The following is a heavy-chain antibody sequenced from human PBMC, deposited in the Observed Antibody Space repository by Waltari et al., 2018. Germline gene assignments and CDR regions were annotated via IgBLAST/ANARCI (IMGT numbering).Heavy chain of an antibody. CDR1: DDSFSKYY. V-gene: IGHV4-34*02. J-gene: IGHJ4*02. CDR3: AREYSSFEPIFDY. CDR2: IKRGGRT. Sequence: QVQLQQWGAGLLKPSETLSVTCEVFDDSFSKYYWVWIRQSPGKGLEWIGEIKRGGRTNSHRSLKGRVTISLDMSKKQVSLRVTSVTAADTAVYYCAREYSSFEPIFDYWGRGTLVTVSS. D-gene: IGHD5-12*01.